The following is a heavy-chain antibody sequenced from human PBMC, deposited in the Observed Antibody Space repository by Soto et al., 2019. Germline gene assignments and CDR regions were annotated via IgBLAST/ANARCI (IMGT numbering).Heavy chain of an antibody. CDR1: VFTVSSNY. J-gene: IGHJ3*02. CDR3: ARDRPGYDFWSGYSIGAFDI. CDR2: ISSSSSYT. Sequence: GGSLRLSCAASVFTVSSNYMSWIRQAPGKGLEWVSYISSSSSYTNYADSVKGRFTISRDNAKNSLYLQMNSLRAEDTAVYYCARDRPGYDFWSGYSIGAFDIWGQGTMVTV. D-gene: IGHD3-3*01. V-gene: IGHV3-11*06.